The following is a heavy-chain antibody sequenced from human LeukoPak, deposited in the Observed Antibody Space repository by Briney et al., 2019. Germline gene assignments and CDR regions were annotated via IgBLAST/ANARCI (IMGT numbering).Heavy chain of an antibody. V-gene: IGHV5-51*01. CDR2: IYPGGSDT. CDR3: ARLEVRRFDP. Sequence: GESLKISCKGSGYSLTSYWIGWVRQMPGKGLEWMGIIYPGGSDTRCSPSFQGQVTISADKSISTAYLQWSSLKASDTAMYYCARLEVRRFDPWGQGTLVTVSS. D-gene: IGHD3-10*01. CDR1: GYSLTSYW. J-gene: IGHJ5*02.